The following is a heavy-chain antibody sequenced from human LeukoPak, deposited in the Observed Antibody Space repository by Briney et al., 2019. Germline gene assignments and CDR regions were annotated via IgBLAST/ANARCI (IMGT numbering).Heavy chain of an antibody. CDR2: IWYDGSNK. CDR1: GFTFSSYG. Sequence: GGSLRLSCAASGFTFSSYGMHWVRQAPGKGLEWVAVIWYDGSNKYYADSVKGRFTISRDNSKNTLYLQMNSLRAEDTAVYYCAKDDVSYYDYVWGSYTSLFDYWDQGTLVTVSS. V-gene: IGHV3-33*06. D-gene: IGHD3-16*01. CDR3: AKDDVSYYDYVWGSYTSLFDY. J-gene: IGHJ4*02.